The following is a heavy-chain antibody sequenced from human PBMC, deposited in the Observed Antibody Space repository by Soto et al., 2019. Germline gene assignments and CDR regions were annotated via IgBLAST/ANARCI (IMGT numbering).Heavy chain of an antibody. D-gene: IGHD3-10*01. CDR2: MNPNSGNT. J-gene: IGHJ6*02. V-gene: IGHV1-8*01. CDR1: GYTFTSYD. CDR3: AREGVGSSSYYYYYYYYGMDV. Sequence: ASVKVSCKASGYTFTSYDINWVRQATGQGLEWMGWMNPNSGNTGYAQKFQGRVTMTRNTSISTAYMELSSLRSEDTAVCYCAREGVGSSSYYYYYYYYGMDVWGQGTTVTVSS.